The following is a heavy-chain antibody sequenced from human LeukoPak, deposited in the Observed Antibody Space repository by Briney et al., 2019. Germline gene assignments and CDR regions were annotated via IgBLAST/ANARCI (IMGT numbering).Heavy chain of an antibody. CDR3: AREAPQLRLFDY. CDR2: IYYSGST. Sequence: SETLSLTCTVSGGSISGYYWSWIRQPPGTGLEWIGYIYYSGSTYYNPSLKSRVTISVDTSKNQFSLKLSSVPAADTAVYYCAREAPQLRLFDYWGQGTLVTVSS. CDR1: GGSISGYY. J-gene: IGHJ4*02. D-gene: IGHD2-2*01. V-gene: IGHV4-59*12.